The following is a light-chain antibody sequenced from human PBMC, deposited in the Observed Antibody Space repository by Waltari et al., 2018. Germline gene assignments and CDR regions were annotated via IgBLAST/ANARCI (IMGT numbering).Light chain of an antibody. CDR2: AGS. CDR1: QGISSY. V-gene: IGKV1-9*01. J-gene: IGKJ3*01. CDR3: QQVNSYPFT. Sequence: IQLTQSPSSLSASVGDRVTITCRASQGISSYLAWYQQKPGKAPKLLIYAGSTLLNEVPSRFSGGGFGTDFTLTISSLQPEYFATYYGQQVNSYPFTFGPGTTVDIK.